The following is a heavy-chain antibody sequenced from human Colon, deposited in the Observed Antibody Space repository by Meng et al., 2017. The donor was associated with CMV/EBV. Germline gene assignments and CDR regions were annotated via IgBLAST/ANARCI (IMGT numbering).Heavy chain of an antibody. CDR1: GFTFSNYW. Sequence: GESLKISCAASGFTFSNYWMHWVRQAPGKGLVWVSRINSDGTTISYADSVRGRFTISRDHAKNTLSLQMNSLRAEDTAVYYCVRAGDGGSYLDYWGQGDLVTVSS. CDR3: VRAGDGGSYLDY. J-gene: IGHJ4*02. CDR2: INSDGTTI. V-gene: IGHV3-74*01. D-gene: IGHD1-26*01.